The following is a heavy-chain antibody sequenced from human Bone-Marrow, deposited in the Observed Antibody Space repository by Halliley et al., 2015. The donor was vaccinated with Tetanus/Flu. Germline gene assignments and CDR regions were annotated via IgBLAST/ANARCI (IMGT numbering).Heavy chain of an antibody. CDR1: GASISSYS. V-gene: IGHV4-59*01. CDR3: ASERGNDDFRIWFAP. J-gene: IGHJ5*02. Sequence: TLSLTCTVSGASISSYSWSWIRQPPGKGLEWIGYISDSGSTDYNPSLRSQVTLSVDTSKNQLTMKLRAVTAADTAVYYCASERGNDDFRIWFAPWGEVTLVTVSS. D-gene: IGHD1-1*01. CDR2: ISDSGST.